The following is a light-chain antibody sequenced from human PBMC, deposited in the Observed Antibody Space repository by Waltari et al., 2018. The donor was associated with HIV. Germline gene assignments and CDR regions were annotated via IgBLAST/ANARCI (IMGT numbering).Light chain of an antibody. CDR1: SSDVGRYNY. Sequence: QSALTQPASVSGSPGQSITLSCTGASSDVGRYNYVSWYQHHPGKAPKLIIYDVSNRPSGVCNRFSGSKSGTTASLTISGLQAEDEADYYCSSYTSSRTVVFGGGTKLTVL. CDR3: SSYTSSRTVV. J-gene: IGLJ2*01. V-gene: IGLV2-14*03. CDR2: DVS.